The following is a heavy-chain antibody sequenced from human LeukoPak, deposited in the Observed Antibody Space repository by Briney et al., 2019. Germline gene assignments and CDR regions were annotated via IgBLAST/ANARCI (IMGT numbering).Heavy chain of an antibody. Sequence: GASVKVSCKASGYTFTSYGISWVRQAPGQGLEWMGWISAYNGNTNYAQKLQGRVTMTTDTSTSTAYMELRSLRSDDTAVYYCARGLGVVNYYYYYYMDVWGKGTTVTVSS. J-gene: IGHJ6*03. CDR1: GYTFTSYG. CDR2: ISAYNGNT. D-gene: IGHD3-3*01. CDR3: ARGLGVVNYYYYYYMDV. V-gene: IGHV1-18*01.